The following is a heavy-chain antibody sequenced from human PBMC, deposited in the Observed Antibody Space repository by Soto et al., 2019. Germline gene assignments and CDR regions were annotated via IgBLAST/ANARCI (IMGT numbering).Heavy chain of an antibody. CDR2: IYPGDSDT. CDR1: GYSFTSYW. J-gene: IGHJ5*02. V-gene: IGHV5-51*01. CDR3: ARGRIDGVQLPFLSARFDP. D-gene: IGHD3-3*02. Sequence: GESLKISCKGSGYSFTSYWIGWVRQMPGKGLEWMGIIYPGDSDTRYSPSFQGQVTISADKSISTAYLQWSSLKASDTAMYYCARGRIDGVQLPFLSARFDPWGQGTLVTVS.